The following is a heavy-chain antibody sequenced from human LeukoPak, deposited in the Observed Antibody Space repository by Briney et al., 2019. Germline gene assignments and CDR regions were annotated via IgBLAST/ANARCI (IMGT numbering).Heavy chain of an antibody. Sequence: GGSLRLSCAASGFTFGDCGMSWVRQAPGKGLEWVSTISTSGGITYYADSVKGRFTISRDNSKNTLYLQMNSLRVGDTAVYYCAKADCRTSSCYTGFDYWGQGTLVTVSS. V-gene: IGHV3-23*01. CDR1: GFTFGDCG. CDR2: ISTSGGIT. J-gene: IGHJ4*02. D-gene: IGHD2-2*02. CDR3: AKADCRTSSCYTGFDY.